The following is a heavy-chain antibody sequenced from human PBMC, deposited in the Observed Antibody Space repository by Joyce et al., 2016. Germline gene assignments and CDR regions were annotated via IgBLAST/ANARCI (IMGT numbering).Heavy chain of an antibody. CDR3: ARVRGDDYTGLSLDY. V-gene: IGHV5-51*01. Sequence: EVQLVQSGPAVKKPGESLEISCRGSQYSFTSYWIVWVRQVPGKGLEWMGMIYPSDSDARYAPSFGGQSTMSVDKSSSTAFLQWNYVTSSDTAVYYCARVRGDDYTGLSLDYWGQGTLVTVSS. J-gene: IGHJ4*02. CDR2: IYPSDSDA. D-gene: IGHD4/OR15-4a*01. CDR1: QYSFTSYW.